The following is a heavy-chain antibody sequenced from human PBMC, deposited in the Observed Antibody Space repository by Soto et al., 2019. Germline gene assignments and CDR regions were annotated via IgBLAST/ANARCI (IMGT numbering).Heavy chain of an antibody. V-gene: IGHV4-59*01. J-gene: IGHJ4*02. D-gene: IGHD3-3*01. Sequence: KPSETLSLTCTVSGGSISSYYWSWIRQPPGKGLEWIGYIYYSGSTNYNPSLKSRVTISVDTSKNQFSLKLSSVTAADTAVYYCARYHDFRDGYKYWGQGTLVSVSS. CDR3: ARYHDFRDGYKY. CDR1: GGSISSYY. CDR2: IYYSGST.